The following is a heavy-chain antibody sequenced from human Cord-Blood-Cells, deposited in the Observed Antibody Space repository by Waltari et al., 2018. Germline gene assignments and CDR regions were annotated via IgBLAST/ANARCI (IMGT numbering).Heavy chain of an antibody. CDR2: IYSSGGT. Sequence: QLQLQESGPGLVKPSETLSLTCTVSGGSISSSSYYWGWIRQPPGKGLEWIGSIYSSGGTYYTPSLKRRVTISVDTSKNQCSLRLSSVTAADTAVYYCARRDSSSWYYYYYGMDVWGQGTTVTVSS. V-gene: IGHV4-39*01. CDR3: ARRDSSSWYYYYYGMDV. D-gene: IGHD6-13*01. J-gene: IGHJ6*02. CDR1: GGSISSSSYY.